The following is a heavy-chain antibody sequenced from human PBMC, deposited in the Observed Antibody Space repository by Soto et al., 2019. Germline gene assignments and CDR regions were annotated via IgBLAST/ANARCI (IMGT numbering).Heavy chain of an antibody. CDR2: ISGVGGST. J-gene: IGHJ4*02. D-gene: IGHD3-22*01. V-gene: IGHV3-23*01. CDR1: GFTFSSYA. Sequence: GGSLRLSCAASGFTFSSYAMSWVRQAPGKGLEWVSAISGVGGSTYYADSVKGRFTISRDNSKNTLYLQMNSLRAEDTAVYDCARPLRDYYYDSSDYYLPHYWGQGTLVTVSS. CDR3: ARPLRDYYYDSSDYYLPHY.